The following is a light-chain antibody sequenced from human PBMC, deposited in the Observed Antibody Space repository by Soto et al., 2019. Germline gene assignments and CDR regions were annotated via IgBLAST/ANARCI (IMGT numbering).Light chain of an antibody. CDR3: QQYGSLSWT. V-gene: IGKV3-20*01. J-gene: IGKJ1*01. CDR1: QSVSTY. Sequence: VLTQSPGTLSLSPGERATLSCRASQSVSTYLAWYQQRPGQAPRLLIYGASNRATGIPDRFSGGGSGTDFTLTISRLEPEDFVVYYCQQYGSLSWTFGQGTKVEIK. CDR2: GAS.